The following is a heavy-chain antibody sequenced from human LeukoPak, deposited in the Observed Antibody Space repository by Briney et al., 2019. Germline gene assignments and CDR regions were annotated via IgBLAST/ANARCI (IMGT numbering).Heavy chain of an antibody. CDR3: ARPRHGTHWFDH. V-gene: IGHV3-48*03. D-gene: IGHD6-13*01. Sequence: PGGSLRLSCAASGFTFSSYEMNWVRQGPGKGLEWISYITSSGTTIYYADSVKGRFTISRDNAKNSLYLQMNSLRAEDTAIYYCARPRHGTHWFDHWGQGTRVTVTS. CDR2: ITSSGTTI. J-gene: IGHJ5*02. CDR1: GFTFSSYE.